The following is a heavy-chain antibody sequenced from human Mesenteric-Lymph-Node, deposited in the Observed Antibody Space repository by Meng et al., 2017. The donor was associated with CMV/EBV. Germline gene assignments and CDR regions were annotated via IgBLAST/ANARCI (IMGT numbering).Heavy chain of an antibody. D-gene: IGHD2-2*01. Sequence: SGYSVSCNGLGWKWIRQAPARGREWLGRTYFSNNRNYDYAEVVNGRITVHPNTSTNQCSLKLNSATPEDTALYVCASDPPSDQGLDSWGQGTLVTVSS. J-gene: IGHJ4*02. CDR2: TYFSNNRNY. CDR1: GYSVSCNGLG. V-gene: IGHV6-1*01. CDR3: ASDPPSDQGLDS.